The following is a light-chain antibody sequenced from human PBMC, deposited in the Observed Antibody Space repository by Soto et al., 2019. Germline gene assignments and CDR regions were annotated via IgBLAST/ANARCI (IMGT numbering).Light chain of an antibody. CDR1: SSNIGRNT. CDR3: AAWDDSLNGWV. Sequence: QSVLTQPPSASGTPGQRVTISCSGSSSNIGRNTVNWYQQLPGTAPRLLIYSNNQRPSGVPDRFSGSKSGTSASLAISGLQSEDEADYYCAAWDDSLNGWVFGGGIKLTVL. CDR2: SNN. V-gene: IGLV1-44*01. J-gene: IGLJ3*02.